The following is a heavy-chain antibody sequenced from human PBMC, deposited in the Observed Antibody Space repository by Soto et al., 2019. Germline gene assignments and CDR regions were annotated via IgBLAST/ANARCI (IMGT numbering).Heavy chain of an antibody. V-gene: IGHV1-3*01. J-gene: IGHJ4*02. CDR3: ARGLVGWPDY. CDR2: INAGNGNT. Sequence: QVQLVQSGAEVKKPGASVKVSCKASGYTFTSYAIHWVRQAPGQRLEWMGWINAGNGNTKYSQKFQDRVTITRDTSASTAYMELSSLRSEDTAVYFCARGLVGWPDYWGQGTLVTVSS. CDR1: GYTFTSYA. D-gene: IGHD6-19*01.